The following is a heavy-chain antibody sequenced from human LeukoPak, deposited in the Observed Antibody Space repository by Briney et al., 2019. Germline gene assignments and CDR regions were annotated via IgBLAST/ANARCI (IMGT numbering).Heavy chain of an antibody. V-gene: IGHV1-2*02. CDR3: ARDHDYYDVNWFDP. Sequence: ASVKVSCKASGYTFTGYYMHWVRQAPGQGLEWMGWINPNSGGTNYAQKFQGRVTMTRDTSIGTAYMELSRLRSDDTAVYYCARDHDYYDVNWFDPWGQGTLVTVSS. D-gene: IGHD3-22*01. CDR2: INPNSGGT. CDR1: GYTFTGYY. J-gene: IGHJ5*02.